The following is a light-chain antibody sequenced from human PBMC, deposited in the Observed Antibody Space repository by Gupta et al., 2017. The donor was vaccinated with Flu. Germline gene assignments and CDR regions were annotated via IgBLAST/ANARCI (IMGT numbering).Light chain of an antibody. CDR1: QSVSSY. CDR2: DAS. J-gene: IGKJ4*01. Sequence: EIVLTQSPATLSWSPGERATLSCRASQSVSSYLAWYQQKPGQAPRLLIYDASNRATGIPARFSGSGSGTDFTLTISSLEPEDFAVYYCQQRSNWRGTFGGGTKVEIK. V-gene: IGKV3-11*01. CDR3: QQRSNWRGT.